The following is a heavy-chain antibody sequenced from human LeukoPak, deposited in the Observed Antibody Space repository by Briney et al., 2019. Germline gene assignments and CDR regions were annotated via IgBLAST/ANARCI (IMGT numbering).Heavy chain of an antibody. CDR3: ARGLRGYDRCFDL. Sequence: GGSLRLSCAASDFFFSTYAMSWVRQAPGKGLEWVSGFIDREADTYYADSVKGRFTISRDNSKNTLSLQMDRLRADDTAIYYCARGLRGYDRCFDLWDRGTLVTVSS. J-gene: IGHJ2*01. CDR2: FIDREADT. CDR1: DFFFSTYA. V-gene: IGHV3-23*01. D-gene: IGHD5-12*01.